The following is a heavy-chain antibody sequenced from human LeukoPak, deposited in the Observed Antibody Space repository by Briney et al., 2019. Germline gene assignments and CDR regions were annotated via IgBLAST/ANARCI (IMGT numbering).Heavy chain of an antibody. D-gene: IGHD2-21*02. CDR2: ISSSGSTI. J-gene: IGHJ4*02. CDR3: ARSEGDPRIVVVTAIPPLDY. CDR1: GFTFSDYY. V-gene: IGHV3-11*01. Sequence: GGSLRLSCAASGFTFSDYYMSWIRQAPGKGLEWVSYISSSGSTIYYADSVKGRFTISRDNAKNSLYLQMNSLRAEDTAVYYCARSEGDPRIVVVTAIPPLDYWGQGTLVTVSS.